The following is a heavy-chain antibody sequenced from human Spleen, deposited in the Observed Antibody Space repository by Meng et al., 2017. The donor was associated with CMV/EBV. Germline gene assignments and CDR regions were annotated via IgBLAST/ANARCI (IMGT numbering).Heavy chain of an antibody. J-gene: IGHJ6*02. Sequence: GESLKISCAASGFTFSSYAMSWVRQTLGKGLECLSTISGGGGSTYYADSVKGRFTISRDNSKNTLYLKMNSLRSEDTAIYYCAKENYMTTVTKDYYYGMDVWGQGTTVTVSS. CDR3: AKENYMTTVTKDYYYGMDV. D-gene: IGHD4-11*01. V-gene: IGHV3-23*01. CDR1: GFTFSSYA. CDR2: ISGGGGST.